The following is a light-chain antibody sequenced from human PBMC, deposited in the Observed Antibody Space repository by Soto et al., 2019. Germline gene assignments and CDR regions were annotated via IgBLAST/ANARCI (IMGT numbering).Light chain of an antibody. CDR1: QSVNTY. Sequence: EIVLTQSPATLSLSPGEGATLSCRASQSVNTYLAWYQQKPGQAPRLLIYDGFNRATGIPARFSGSGSGTDFTLTISGLEPEDFEVYYCQQGGSFGGGTKVEI. V-gene: IGKV3-11*01. CDR3: QQGGS. CDR2: DGF. J-gene: IGKJ4*01.